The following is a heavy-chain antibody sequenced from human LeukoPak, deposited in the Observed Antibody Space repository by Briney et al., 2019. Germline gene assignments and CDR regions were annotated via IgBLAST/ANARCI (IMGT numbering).Heavy chain of an antibody. Sequence: GGSLRLSCAASGFTFSSYAMHWVRQAPGKGLEWVSVIYSGGSTYYADSVKGRFTISRDNSKNTLYLQMNSLRAEDTAVYYCARGPYYDILTGYYKGAFDIWGQGTMVTVSS. D-gene: IGHD3-9*01. CDR3: ARGPYYDILTGYYKGAFDI. J-gene: IGHJ3*02. V-gene: IGHV3-66*01. CDR2: IYSGGST. CDR1: GFTFSSYA.